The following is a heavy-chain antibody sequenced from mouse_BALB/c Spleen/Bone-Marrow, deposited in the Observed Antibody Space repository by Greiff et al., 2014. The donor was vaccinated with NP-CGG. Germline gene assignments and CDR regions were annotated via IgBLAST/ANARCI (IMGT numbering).Heavy chain of an antibody. CDR2: IDPAKGNT. V-gene: IGHV14-3*02. Sequence: EVQRVESGAELVKPGASVKLSRTASGFNIKDSYLHWVKQRPEQGLDWIGRIDPAKGNTNYDPKFQGKATITADTSSNTAYLQLSSLTSEDTAVYFCARNYPFAYWGQGTLVTVSA. J-gene: IGHJ3*01. CDR1: GFNIKDSY. D-gene: IGHD2-1*01. CDR3: ARNYPFAY.